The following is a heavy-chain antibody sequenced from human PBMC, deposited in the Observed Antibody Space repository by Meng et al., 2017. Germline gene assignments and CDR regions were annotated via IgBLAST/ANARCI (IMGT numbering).Heavy chain of an antibody. CDR2: IIPILGIA. D-gene: IGHD3-10*01. Sequence: QVQLWQSGAEVKKPGSSLKVSCKASGGTFSSYTISWVRQAPGQGLEWMGRIIPILGIANYAQKFQGRVTITADKSTSTAYMELSSLRSEDTAVYYCARDLSGSGTFDYWGQGTLVTVSS. CDR3: ARDLSGSGTFDY. J-gene: IGHJ4*02. V-gene: IGHV1-69*08. CDR1: GGTFSSYT.